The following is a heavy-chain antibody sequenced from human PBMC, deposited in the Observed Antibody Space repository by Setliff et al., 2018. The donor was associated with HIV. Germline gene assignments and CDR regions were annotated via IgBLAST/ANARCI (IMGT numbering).Heavy chain of an antibody. D-gene: IGHD6-13*01. J-gene: IGHJ4*02. V-gene: IGHV3-30*02. CDR1: GFTFSSYG. Sequence: GGSLRLSCAASGFTFSSYGMHWVRQAPGKGLEWVAVIWNDGTNEYYADSVKGRFTISRDNSKTTLYLQMNSLRGEDTAVYYCAKDRGSTWYGPIDYWGQGTLVTVS. CDR2: IWNDGTNE. CDR3: AKDRGSTWYGPIDY.